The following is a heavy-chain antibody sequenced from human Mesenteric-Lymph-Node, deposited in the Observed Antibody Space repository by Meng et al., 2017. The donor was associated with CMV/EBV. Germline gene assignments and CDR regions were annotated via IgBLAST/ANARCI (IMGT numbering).Heavy chain of an antibody. CDR2: INHSGST. V-gene: IGHV4-34*01. Sequence: YYWSWIRQPPGKGLEWIGEINHSGSTNYNPSLKSRVTISVDTSKNQFSLKLSSVTAADTAVYYCARGARKQNVLLWFGEYRGGFDYWGQGTLVTVSS. CDR1: YY. CDR3: ARGARKQNVLLWFGEYRGGFDY. J-gene: IGHJ4*02. D-gene: IGHD3-10*01.